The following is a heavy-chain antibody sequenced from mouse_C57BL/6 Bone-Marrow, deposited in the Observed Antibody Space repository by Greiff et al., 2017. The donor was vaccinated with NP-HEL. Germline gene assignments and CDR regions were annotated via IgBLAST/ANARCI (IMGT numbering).Heavy chain of an antibody. V-gene: IGHV1-7*01. CDR1: GYTFTSYW. CDR3: ARENYGTHWYFDV. J-gene: IGHJ1*03. CDR2: INPSSGYT. D-gene: IGHD2-1*01. Sequence: QVQLQQSGAELAKPGASVKLSCKASGYTFTSYWMHWVKQRPGQGLEWIGYINPSSGYTKYNQKFKDKATLTADKSSSTAYMQLSSLTYEDSAVYYCARENYGTHWYFDVWGTGTTVTVSS.